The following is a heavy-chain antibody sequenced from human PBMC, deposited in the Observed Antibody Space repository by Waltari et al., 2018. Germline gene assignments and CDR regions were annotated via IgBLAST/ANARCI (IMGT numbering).Heavy chain of an antibody. J-gene: IGHJ6*04. CDR1: GFIFSTYW. Sequence: EVQLVESGGGLVQPGGSLRLSCEASGFIFSTYWMHWVSQGPGKGLVWVSRMDNGDGSGTSYADSVKGRCTIARDNAKNTLYLQMTSLRAEDTGVYYCARDHYYSKDVWGTGTTVTVSS. CDR3: ARDHYYSKDV. V-gene: IGHV3-74*01. CDR2: MDNGDGSGT.